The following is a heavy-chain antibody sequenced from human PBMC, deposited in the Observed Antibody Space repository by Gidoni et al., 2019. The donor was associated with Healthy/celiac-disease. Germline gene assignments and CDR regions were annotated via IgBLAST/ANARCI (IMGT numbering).Heavy chain of an antibody. D-gene: IGHD3-22*01. CDR1: GFTFSRYA. CDR3: ARGGMIVVVITTAPLDY. V-gene: IGHV3-30*01. J-gene: IGHJ4*02. CDR2: ISYDGSNK. Sequence: QVQLVESGGGVVQPGRSLRLPCAASGFTFSRYAMHWVRQAPGKGREWVAVISYDGSNKYYADSVKVRFPISRDNSKNTLYLQMNSLRAEDTAVYYCARGGMIVVVITTAPLDYWGQGTLVTVSS.